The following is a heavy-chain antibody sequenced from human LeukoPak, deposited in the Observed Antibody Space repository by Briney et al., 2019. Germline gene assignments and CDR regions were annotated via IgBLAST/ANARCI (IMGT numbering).Heavy chain of an antibody. Sequence: PSETLSLTCSISGGSISSYYWSWIRQPPGKGLEWIGYIYYTGSTNHNPSLKSRVTISVDTSKNQFSLKLSSVTAADTAVYYCARVVYSGYDFRGAMDVWGKGTTVTVSS. J-gene: IGHJ6*03. D-gene: IGHD5-12*01. CDR1: GGSISSYY. V-gene: IGHV4-59*01. CDR3: ARVVYSGYDFRGAMDV. CDR2: IYYTGST.